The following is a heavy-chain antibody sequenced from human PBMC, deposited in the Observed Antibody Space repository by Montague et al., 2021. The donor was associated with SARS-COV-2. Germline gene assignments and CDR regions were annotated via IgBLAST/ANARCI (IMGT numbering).Heavy chain of an antibody. J-gene: IGHJ5*02. CDR3: ARDLRRGFDP. V-gene: IGHV4-39*07. CDR2: GST. D-gene: IGHD3-10*01. Sequence: GSTYYNPSLKSRVTISVDTSKNQFSLKLSSVTAADTAVYYCARDLRRGFDPGGQGTLVTVSS.